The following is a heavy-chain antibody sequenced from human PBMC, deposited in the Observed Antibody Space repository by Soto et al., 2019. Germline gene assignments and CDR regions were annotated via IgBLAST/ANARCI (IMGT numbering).Heavy chain of an antibody. CDR1: GGTFSSYA. CDR3: ARGYSSGWDLGYYYGMDV. Sequence: QVQLVQSGAEVKKPGSSVKVSCKASGGTFSSYAISWVRQAPGQGLEWMGGIIPIFGTANYAQKFQGRVTITADDSTSTAYMELSSLRSEDTAVYYCARGYSSGWDLGYYYGMDVWGQGTTVTVSS. D-gene: IGHD6-19*01. V-gene: IGHV1-69*01. CDR2: IIPIFGTA. J-gene: IGHJ6*02.